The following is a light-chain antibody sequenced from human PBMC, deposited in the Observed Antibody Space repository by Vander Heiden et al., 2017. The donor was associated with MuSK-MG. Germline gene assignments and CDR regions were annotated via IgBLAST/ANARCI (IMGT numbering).Light chain of an antibody. J-gene: IGKJ2*01. CDR3: QQRDSTSYT. CDR2: ATS. V-gene: IGKV1-39*01. Sequence: DIQMTQSPSSLSASVGDRVTITCRASQSMSSYLNWYQQKPGKAPNLLIYATSSLQTGVPSSFSGSGSGTDFTLTISRLQPEDFATYYCQQRDSTSYTFGQGTKMDIK. CDR1: QSMSSY.